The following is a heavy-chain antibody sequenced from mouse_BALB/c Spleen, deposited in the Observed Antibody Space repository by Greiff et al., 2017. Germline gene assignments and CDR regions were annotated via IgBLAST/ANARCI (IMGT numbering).Heavy chain of an antibody. CDR1: GYTFTSYW. CDR2: IDPSDSET. CDR3: ARDYGNYEGKLAY. Sequence: QVHVKQPGAELVKPGAPVKLSCKASGYTFTSYWMNWVKQRPGRGLEWIGRIDPSDSETHYNQKFKDKATLTVDKSSSTAYIQLSSLTSEDSAVYYCARDYGNYEGKLAYWGQGTLVTVSA. D-gene: IGHD2-1*01. J-gene: IGHJ3*01. V-gene: IGHV1-69*02.